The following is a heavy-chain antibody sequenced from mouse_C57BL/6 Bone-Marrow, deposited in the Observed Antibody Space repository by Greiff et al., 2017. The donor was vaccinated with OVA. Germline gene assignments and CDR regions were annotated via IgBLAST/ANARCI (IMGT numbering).Heavy chain of an antibody. J-gene: IGHJ2*01. CDR3: ARSSRIYYYGSSY. V-gene: IGHV1-80*01. Sequence: QVQLQQSGPELVKPGASVKISCKASGYAFSSSWMNWVKQRPGKGLEWIGQIYPGDGDTNYNGKFKGKATLTADKSSSTAYMQLSSLTSEDSAVYFCARSSRIYYYGSSYWGQGTTLTVSS. CDR1: GYAFSSSW. CDR2: IYPGDGDT. D-gene: IGHD1-1*01.